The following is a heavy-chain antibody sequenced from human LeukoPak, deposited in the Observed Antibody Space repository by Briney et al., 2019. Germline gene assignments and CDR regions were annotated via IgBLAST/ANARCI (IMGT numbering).Heavy chain of an antibody. CDR2: IYHSGST. Sequence: SETLSLTCAVSGYSISSGYYWGWIRQPPGKGLEWIGSIYHSGSTYHNPSLKSRVTISVDTSKNQFSLKLSSVTAADTAVYYCARDSTALWFGELLMDYWGQGTLVTVSS. CDR1: GYSISSGYY. CDR3: ARDSTALWFGELLMDY. J-gene: IGHJ4*02. D-gene: IGHD3-10*01. V-gene: IGHV4-38-2*02.